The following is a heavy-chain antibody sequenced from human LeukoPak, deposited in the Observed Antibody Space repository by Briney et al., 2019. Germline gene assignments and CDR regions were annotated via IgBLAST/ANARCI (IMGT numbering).Heavy chain of an antibody. D-gene: IGHD1-26*01. V-gene: IGHV1-58*02. J-gene: IGHJ5*02. CDR1: GFTFTSSA. Sequence: GTSVKVSCKASGFTFTSSAMQWVRQARGQRLEWIGWIVVGSGNTNYAQKFQERVTITRDMSTSTAYMELSSLRSEDTAVYYCAGSSGSYSNWSDPWGQGTLVTVSS. CDR2: IVVGSGNT. CDR3: AGSSGSYSNWSDP.